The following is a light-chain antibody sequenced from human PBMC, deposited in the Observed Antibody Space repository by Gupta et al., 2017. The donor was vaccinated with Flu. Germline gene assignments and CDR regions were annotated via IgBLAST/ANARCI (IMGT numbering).Light chain of an antibody. V-gene: IGLV2-14*01. CDR3: SSYTGTSTLGV. CDR1: SSDVGGYNY. CDR2: EVN. J-gene: IGLJ1*01. Sequence: QSALTQPASVSGSPGQSITISCTGTSSDVGGYNYVSWYQQQPGKAPKLMIYEVNNRPSGVSSRFSGSKSGNTASLTISGLQAEDEADYYCSSYTGTSTLGVFGTGTKVTVL.